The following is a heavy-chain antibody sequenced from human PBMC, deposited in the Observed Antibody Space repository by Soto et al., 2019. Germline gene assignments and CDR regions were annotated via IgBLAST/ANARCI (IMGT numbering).Heavy chain of an antibody. CDR2: INQDGSEK. D-gene: IGHD6-13*01. CDR3: PRDRGSSWYEDWFDP. Sequence: PGGSLRLSCIASGFTFRSYWMSWVRQAPGKGLEWVANINQDGSEKSYVDSVKGRFTISRDNAKDSLSLQMNSLRADDTAVYYCPRDRGSSWYEDWFDPWGQGTLVTVSS. CDR1: GFTFRSYW. V-gene: IGHV3-7*03. J-gene: IGHJ5*02.